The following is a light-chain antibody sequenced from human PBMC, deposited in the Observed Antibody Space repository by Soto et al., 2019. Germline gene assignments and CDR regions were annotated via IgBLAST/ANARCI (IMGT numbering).Light chain of an antibody. V-gene: IGLV2-14*01. J-gene: IGLJ2*01. Sequence: QSALTQPASVCGSPGQSSTISCTGTRSDVGGYNYVSWYQPHPGKAPKLMIYDVSNRPSGVSNRFSGSKSGNTASLTISGLQAEDEADYYWSSYTSSSTRVFGAGTTLTVL. CDR2: DVS. CDR1: RSDVGGYNY. CDR3: SSYTSSSTRV.